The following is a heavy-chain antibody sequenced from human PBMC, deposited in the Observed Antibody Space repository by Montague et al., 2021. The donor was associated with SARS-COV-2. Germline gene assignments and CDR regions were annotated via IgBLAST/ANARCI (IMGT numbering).Heavy chain of an antibody. CDR2: IYFTVKT. CDR3: ARWGLNNAFDI. V-gene: IGHV4-39*02. D-gene: IGHD1/OR15-1a*01. J-gene: IGHJ3*02. CDR1: GDSISRSHYF. Sequence: SETLSLTCSVSGDSISRSHYFWAWIRQPPGMGLEWIGSIYFTVKTYYHPSLKSRVTISIDTSKNHFSLRLSSVTAADSAVFYCARWGLNNAFDIWGLGTMITISS.